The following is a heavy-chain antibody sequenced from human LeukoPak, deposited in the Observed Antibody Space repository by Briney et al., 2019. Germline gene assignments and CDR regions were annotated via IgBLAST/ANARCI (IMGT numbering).Heavy chain of an antibody. D-gene: IGHD3-10*01. V-gene: IGHV3-23*01. Sequence: PGGSLRLSCAASGFTFSAFAMTWVRQAPGKGLEWVSTTRSTGASTYYADSVKGRFTISRDNSKNTLYLQMNILTAKDTAVYYCAKGALYGSGSYYSAFDIWGQGTMVTVSS. CDR2: TRSTGAST. J-gene: IGHJ3*02. CDR3: AKGALYGSGSYYSAFDI. CDR1: GFTFSAFA.